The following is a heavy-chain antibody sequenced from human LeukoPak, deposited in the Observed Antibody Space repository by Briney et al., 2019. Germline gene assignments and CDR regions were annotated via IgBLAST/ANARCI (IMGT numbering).Heavy chain of an antibody. CDR3: ARGLQGSGSYHRYRSYYFDY. J-gene: IGHJ4*02. CDR2: INPSGGST. D-gene: IGHD3-10*01. CDR1: GYTFTSYY. V-gene: IGHV1-46*01. Sequence: ASVKVSCQASGYTFTSYYMHWVRRAPGQGLEWMGIINPSGGSTSYAQKFQGRVTMTRDVSTSTVYMELSSLRSEDTAVYYCARGLQGSGSYHRYRSYYFDYWGQGTLVTVSS.